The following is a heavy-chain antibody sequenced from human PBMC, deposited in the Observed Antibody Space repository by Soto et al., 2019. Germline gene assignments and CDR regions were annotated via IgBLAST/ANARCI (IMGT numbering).Heavy chain of an antibody. J-gene: IGHJ4*02. CDR2: IYYSGST. Sequence: QVQLQESGPGLVKPSQTLSLTCTVSGGSISSGGYYWSWIRQHPGKGLEWIGYIYYSGSTYYNPSLKSRVTISVXXSXNXXSLKLSSVTAADTAVYYCAREVIGDGPAASPHFDYWGQGTLVTVSS. V-gene: IGHV4-31*03. D-gene: IGHD2-21*01. CDR3: AREVIGDGPAASPHFDY. CDR1: GGSISSGGYY.